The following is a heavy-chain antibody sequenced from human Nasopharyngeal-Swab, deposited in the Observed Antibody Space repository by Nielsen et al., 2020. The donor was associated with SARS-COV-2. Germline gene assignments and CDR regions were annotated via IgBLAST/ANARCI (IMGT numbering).Heavy chain of an antibody. CDR1: GASTSSGTYY. D-gene: IGHD2-2*01. V-gene: IGHV4-61*02. Sequence: SETLSLTCTVSGASTSSGTYYWSWIRQPAGKGLEWIVRFYTTGSIDYNPSLKSRVTISVDTSKNQFSLKLTSVTAADTAVYYCARSYCDSTRCANAFAIWGQGTMVTVSS. CDR2: FYTTGSI. J-gene: IGHJ3*02. CDR3: ARSYCDSTRCANAFAI.